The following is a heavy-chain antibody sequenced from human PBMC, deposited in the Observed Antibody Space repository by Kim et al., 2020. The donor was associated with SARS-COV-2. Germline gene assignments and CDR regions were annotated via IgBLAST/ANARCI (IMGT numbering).Heavy chain of an antibody. CDR3: ARSGRRWFGELLGIGNWFDP. J-gene: IGHJ5*02. V-gene: IGHV4-34*01. CDR2: INHSGST. Sequence: SETLSLTCAVYGGSFSGYYWSWIRQPPGKGLEWIGEINHSGSTNYNPSLKSRVTISVDTSKNQFSLKLSSVTAADTAVYYCARSGRRWFGELLGIGNWFDPWGQGTLVTVSS. D-gene: IGHD3-10*01. CDR1: GGSFSGYY.